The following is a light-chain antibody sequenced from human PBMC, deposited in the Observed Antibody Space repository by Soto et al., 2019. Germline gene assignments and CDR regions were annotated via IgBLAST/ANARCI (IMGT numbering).Light chain of an antibody. J-gene: IGLJ3*02. CDR3: CSHAGSPTLV. V-gene: IGLV2-23*01. Sequence: QSALTQPASVSGSPGQSITISCTGTSSDVGSYTLVSWYQQHPGKAPKLMIYEGSKRPSGVSNRFSGSKSGNTASLTISGLQAEDESDYYCCSHAGSPTLVFGGGTKVTVL. CDR1: SSDVGSYTL. CDR2: EGS.